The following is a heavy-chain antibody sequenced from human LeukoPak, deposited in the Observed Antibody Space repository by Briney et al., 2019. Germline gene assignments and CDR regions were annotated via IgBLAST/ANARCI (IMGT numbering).Heavy chain of an antibody. CDR2: IYTSGST. CDR1: GGSISSGSYY. J-gene: IGHJ3*02. Sequence: PSETLSLTCTVSGGSISSGSYYWSWIRQPAGKGLEWIGRIYTSGSTNYNPSLKSRVTISVDTSKNQFSLKLSSVTAADTAVYYCATADPLMAFDIWGQGTMVTVSS. CDR3: ATADPLMAFDI. V-gene: IGHV4-61*02.